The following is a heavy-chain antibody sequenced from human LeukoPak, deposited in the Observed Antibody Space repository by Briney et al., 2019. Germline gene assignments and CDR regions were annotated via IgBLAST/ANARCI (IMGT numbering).Heavy chain of an antibody. J-gene: IGHJ4*02. V-gene: IGHV4-34*01. D-gene: IGHD2-2*01. CDR1: GGSSSGDY. CDR3: ARERREQLLPPYTRSVTYFDY. Sequence: SETLSLTCAVYGGSSSGDYWSWIRQPPGKGLEWIGEINHSGSTNYNPSLKRRVTISVDTSKNHFSLKLNSVTAADTAVYYCARERREQLLPPYTRSVTYFDYWGQGTLVTVSS. CDR2: INHSGST.